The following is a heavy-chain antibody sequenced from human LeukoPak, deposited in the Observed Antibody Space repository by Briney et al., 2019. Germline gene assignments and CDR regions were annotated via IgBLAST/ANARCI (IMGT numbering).Heavy chain of an antibody. D-gene: IGHD2-8*01. V-gene: IGHV3-53*01. CDR3: ARDPGLMDVRGAFDI. J-gene: IGHJ3*02. CDR1: GFTVSSNY. CDR2: IYSGGST. Sequence: PGGSLTLSCAASGFTVSSNYMSWVRQAQGKGLEWVSVIYSGGSTYYADSVKGRFTISRDNSKNTLYLQMDTLRAEDTAVYYCARDPGLMDVRGAFDIWGQGTMVTVSS.